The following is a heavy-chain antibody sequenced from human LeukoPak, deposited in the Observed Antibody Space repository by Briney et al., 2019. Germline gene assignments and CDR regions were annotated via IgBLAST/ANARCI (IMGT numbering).Heavy chain of an antibody. Sequence: SGPTLVNPTQTLTLTCTFSGFSLSTSGVGVGWIRQPPEKALEWLALIYWDDDKRYSPSLKTRLTISKDTSKNQVVLTMTNMDPVDTATYYCARIYGDYSSRYYFDYWGQGTLVTVSS. CDR2: IYWDDDK. D-gene: IGHD4-17*01. CDR3: ARIYGDYSSRYYFDY. V-gene: IGHV2-5*02. J-gene: IGHJ4*02. CDR1: GFSLSTSGVG.